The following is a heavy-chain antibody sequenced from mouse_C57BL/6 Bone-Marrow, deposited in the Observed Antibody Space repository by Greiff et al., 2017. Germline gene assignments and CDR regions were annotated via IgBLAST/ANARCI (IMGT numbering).Heavy chain of an antibody. CDR2: IDPENGDT. Sequence: EVQVVESGAELVRPGASVKLSCTASGFNIKDDYMHWVKQRPEQGLEWIGWIDPENGDTEYASKFQGKATITADTSSNTAYLQLSSLTSEDTAVYYCTTLIYYPFDYWGQGTTLTVSS. J-gene: IGHJ2*01. CDR3: TTLIYYPFDY. CDR1: GFNIKDDY. D-gene: IGHD2-1*01. V-gene: IGHV14-4*01.